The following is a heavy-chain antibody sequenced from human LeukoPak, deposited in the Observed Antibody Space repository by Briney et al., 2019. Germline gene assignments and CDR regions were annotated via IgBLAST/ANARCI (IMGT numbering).Heavy chain of an antibody. J-gene: IGHJ4*02. Sequence: GASVKVSCKVSGYTLTELSMHWVRQAPGKGLEWMGGFDPEDGETIYAQKFRGRVTMTEDTSTDTAYMELSSLRSEDTAVYYCATDFIVGATFDYWGQGTLVTVSS. D-gene: IGHD1-26*01. CDR3: ATDFIVGATFDY. CDR1: GYTLTELS. V-gene: IGHV1-24*01. CDR2: FDPEDGET.